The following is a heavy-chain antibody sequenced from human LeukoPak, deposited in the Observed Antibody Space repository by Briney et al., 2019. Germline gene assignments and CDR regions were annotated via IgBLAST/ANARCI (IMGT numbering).Heavy chain of an antibody. CDR1: GFTFSNSA. CDR2: IAHHGNNK. V-gene: IGHV3-30*02. D-gene: IGHD2-8*02. CDR3: AKDGSWSCTD. J-gene: IGHJ4*02. Sequence: GGSLRLSCAASGFTFSNSAMHWVRQGPGKGLEWVSYIAHHGNNKYYADSVKGRFTISRDNSKRTLYLQMNSLRADDTAVYYCAKDGSWSCTDWGQGTLVTVSS.